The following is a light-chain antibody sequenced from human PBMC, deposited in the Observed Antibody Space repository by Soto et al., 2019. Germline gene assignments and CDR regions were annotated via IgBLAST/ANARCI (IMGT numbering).Light chain of an antibody. V-gene: IGKV3-15*01. CDR1: QNINRN. CDR3: QQYNSWPRT. CDR2: GAS. Sequence: EIDMTQSPATLSVSPGEGATLSCRASQNINRNLAWYQQKAGQGPRLLIYGASTRATGFPARFRGSGSGTEFTLTISSLQSEDYAVYYCQQYNSWPRTFGQGTKVEIK. J-gene: IGKJ1*01.